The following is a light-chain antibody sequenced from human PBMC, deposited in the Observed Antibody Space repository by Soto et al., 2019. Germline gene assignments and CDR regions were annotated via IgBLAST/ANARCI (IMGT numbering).Light chain of an antibody. V-gene: IGLV6-57*04. J-gene: IGLJ2*01. CDR3: QPYDSNNPVV. CDR2: EDN. CDR1: SGRIASNY. Sequence: NFMLTQPHSVSESPGKTVIISCTRSSGRIASNYVQWYQQRPGSAPTTVIYEDNLRPSGVPDRFSGSVDSSSNSASLTISGLKTEDEADYYCQPYDSNNPVVFGGGTKLTVL.